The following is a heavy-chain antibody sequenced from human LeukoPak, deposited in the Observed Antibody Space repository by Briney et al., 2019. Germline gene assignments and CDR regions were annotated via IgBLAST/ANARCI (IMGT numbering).Heavy chain of an antibody. V-gene: IGHV4-39*01. Sequence: PSDTLSLTCTVSGGSLGRSNTYWGWIRQTPGKGLEWLGTILRSGYTYNNPSLKSRVTMSVDSSKNQFSLSLSSVTAADTAVYFCARHRGGGGYHYMDVWGKGTTVIVSS. J-gene: IGHJ6*03. CDR1: GGSLGRSNTY. CDR3: ARHRGGGGYHYMDV. D-gene: IGHD2-21*01. CDR2: ILRSGYT.